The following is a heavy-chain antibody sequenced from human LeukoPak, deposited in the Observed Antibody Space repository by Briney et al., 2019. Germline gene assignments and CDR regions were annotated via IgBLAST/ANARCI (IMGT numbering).Heavy chain of an antibody. CDR3: AKQFLWFGELSHFDY. J-gene: IGHJ4*02. CDR1: GFTFSSYG. D-gene: IGHD3-10*01. V-gene: IGHV3-23*01. Sequence: GGSLRLSCAASGFTFSSYGMSWVRQAPGKGLEWVSAISGSGGSTYYADSVKGRFTISRDNSKNTRYVQMNSLRAEDTAVYYCAKQFLWFGELSHFDYWGQGTLVTVSS. CDR2: ISGSGGST.